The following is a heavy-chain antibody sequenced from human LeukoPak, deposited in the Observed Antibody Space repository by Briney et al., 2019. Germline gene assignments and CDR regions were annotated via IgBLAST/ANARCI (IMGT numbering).Heavy chain of an antibody. J-gene: IGHJ4*02. CDR2: IWYDGSNK. Sequence: GGSLRLSCAASGFTFSSYGMHWVRQAPGKGLEWVAVIWYDGSNKYYADSVKGRFTISRDNSKDTLYLQMNSLRAEDTAVYYCARDPVVDSSGWYFDDWGQGTLVTVSS. CDR1: GFTFSSYG. V-gene: IGHV3-33*01. D-gene: IGHD6-19*01. CDR3: ARDPVVDSSGWYFDD.